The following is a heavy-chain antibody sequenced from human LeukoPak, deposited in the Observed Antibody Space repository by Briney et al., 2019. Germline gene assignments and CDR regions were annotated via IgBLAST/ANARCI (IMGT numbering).Heavy chain of an antibody. V-gene: IGHV4-34*01. Sequence: PSETLSLTCAVYGGSFSGYYWSWIRQPPGKGLEWIGEINHSGSSNYNPSLKSRVTISVDTSKNQFSLKLSSVTAADTAVYYCANGNDTVTRSYWGQGTLVTVSS. D-gene: IGHD4-17*01. CDR1: GGSFSGYY. CDR2: INHSGSS. J-gene: IGHJ4*02. CDR3: ANGNDTVTRSY.